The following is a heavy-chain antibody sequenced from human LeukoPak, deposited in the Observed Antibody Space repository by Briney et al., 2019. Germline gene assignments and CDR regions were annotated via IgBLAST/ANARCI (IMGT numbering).Heavy chain of an antibody. CDR1: GFTFGDYA. Sequence: GGSLRLSCAASGFTFGDYAVHWVRQAPGKGLQWISSINWVGDTTSYADSVKGRFTISRDNTKSSLYLQMHSLRSEDTALYYCAKDRQYGDYGGGDFFDSWGQGTLVTVSS. CDR3: AKDRQYGDYGGGDFFDS. CDR2: INWVGDTT. V-gene: IGHV3-43D*03. D-gene: IGHD4-17*01. J-gene: IGHJ4*02.